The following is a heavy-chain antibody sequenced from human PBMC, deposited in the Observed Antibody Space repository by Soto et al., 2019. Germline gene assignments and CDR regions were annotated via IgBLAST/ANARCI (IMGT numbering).Heavy chain of an antibody. V-gene: IGHV1-8*01. CDR3: AREGGYSYGFGY. CDR2: MNPNSGNT. D-gene: IGHD5-18*01. CDR1: GYTFTSYD. Sequence: QVQLVQSGAEVKKPGASVNVSCRASGYTFTSYDINWVRQATGQGLEWMGWMNPNSGNTAYAQKFQGRVTMTRNTSISTAYMELSSLRSEDTAVYYCAREGGYSYGFGYWGQGTLVTVSS. J-gene: IGHJ4*02.